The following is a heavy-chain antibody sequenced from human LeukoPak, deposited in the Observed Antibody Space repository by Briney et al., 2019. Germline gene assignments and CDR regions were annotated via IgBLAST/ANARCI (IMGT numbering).Heavy chain of an antibody. CDR3: TTLFYSDPLFTFDS. J-gene: IGHJ4*02. V-gene: IGHV3-15*05. D-gene: IGHD1-26*01. CDR1: GFTFSTYA. CDR2: IRSKTDGGTT. Sequence: PGGSLRLSCAGSGFTFSTYAMSWVRQAPGKGLEWVGRIRSKTDGGTTEYAAPVKGRFTISRDDSKKTLYLQMNSPKTEDTAVYYCTTLFYSDPLFTFDSWGQGTLVTVSS.